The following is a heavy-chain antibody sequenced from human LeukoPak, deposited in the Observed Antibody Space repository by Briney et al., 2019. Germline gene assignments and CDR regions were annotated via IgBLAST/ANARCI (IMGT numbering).Heavy chain of an antibody. CDR1: EFSFSSYA. J-gene: IGHJ3*02. CDR2: ITGSGYDT. V-gene: IGHV3-23*01. Sequence: GGSLRLSCAASEFSFSSYAMNWVRQAPGKGLKWVSVITGSGYDTYYADSVKGRFTISRDNSKNTLYLRMTSLRAEDTAVYYCTKSYGGNVRDTFDIWGQGTMVTVSS. D-gene: IGHD4-23*01. CDR3: TKSYGGNVRDTFDI.